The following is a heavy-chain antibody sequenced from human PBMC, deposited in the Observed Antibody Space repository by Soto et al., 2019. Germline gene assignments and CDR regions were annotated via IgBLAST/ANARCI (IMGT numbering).Heavy chain of an antibody. V-gene: IGHV3-23*01. CDR2: VSAGGDMT. J-gene: IGHJ6*02. CDR3: ARGDRGGSGSPASYYYSGLDV. Sequence: DVQLLESGGHLVQPGGSLRLSCAASGFTFSSYAMSWVRQAPGKGLEWVSSVSAGGDMTYYSDSVKGRFTISRDNSNKALFLQMNSLRIEDTALYYCARGDRGGSGSPASYYYSGLDVWGHGTTVTVS. D-gene: IGHD3-10*01. CDR1: GFTFSSYA.